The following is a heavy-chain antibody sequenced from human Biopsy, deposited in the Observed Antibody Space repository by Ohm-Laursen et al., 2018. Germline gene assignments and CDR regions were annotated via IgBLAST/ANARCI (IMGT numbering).Heavy chain of an antibody. CDR2: IDTINGGA. CDR1: GYTFTTYY. V-gene: IGHV1-2*02. Sequence: ASVKVSCKASGYTFTTYYIHWVRQAPGHGLEWMGWIDTINGGARYAQKFQGRVTMTRDTSISAAYMELSRLTSDDTAVYFCARGEGSSWFDPWGHGTLVTVSS. J-gene: IGHJ5*02. CDR3: ARGEGSSWFDP. D-gene: IGHD1-26*01.